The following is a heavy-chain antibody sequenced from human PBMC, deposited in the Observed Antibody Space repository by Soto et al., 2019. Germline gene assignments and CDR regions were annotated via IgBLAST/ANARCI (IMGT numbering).Heavy chain of an antibody. CDR1: GGTFSSYA. J-gene: IGHJ4*02. CDR2: IIPIFGTA. Sequence: SVKVSCKASGGTFSSYAISWVRQAPGQGLEWMGGIIPIFGTANYAQKFQGRVTITADESTSTAYMELSSLRSEDTAVYYCARDGTRGYSYGTTTTFDYWGQGTLVTVS. CDR3: ARDGTRGYSYGTTTTFDY. V-gene: IGHV1-69*13. D-gene: IGHD5-18*01.